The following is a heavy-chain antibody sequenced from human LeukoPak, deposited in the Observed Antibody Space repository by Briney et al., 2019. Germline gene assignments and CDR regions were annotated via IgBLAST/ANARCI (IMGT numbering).Heavy chain of an antibody. V-gene: IGHV3-21*01. CDR1: GFTFSSYS. Sequence: GGSLRLSCAASGFTFSSYSMNWVRQAPGKGLEWVSSISSSSSYIYYADSVKGRFTISRDNAKNSLYLQMNSLRAEDTAVYYCAREYCSSTSCHIDYWGQGTLVTDSS. J-gene: IGHJ4*02. CDR2: ISSSSSYI. D-gene: IGHD2-2*01. CDR3: AREYCSSTSCHIDY.